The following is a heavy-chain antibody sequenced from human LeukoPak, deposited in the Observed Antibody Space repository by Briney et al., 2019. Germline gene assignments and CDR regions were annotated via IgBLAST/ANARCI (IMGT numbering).Heavy chain of an antibody. CDR2: INPNSGGT. CDR1: GYTFTGYY. D-gene: IGHD3-10*01. Sequence: GASVKVSCKASGYTFTGYYMHWVRQAPGQGLEWMGWINPNSGGTNYAQKFQGRVTMTRDTSISTAYMELSRLRSDDTAVYYCARDQDYYGSGSYYNARWGQGTLGTVSS. V-gene: IGHV1-2*02. J-gene: IGHJ4*02. CDR3: ARDQDYYGSGSYYNAR.